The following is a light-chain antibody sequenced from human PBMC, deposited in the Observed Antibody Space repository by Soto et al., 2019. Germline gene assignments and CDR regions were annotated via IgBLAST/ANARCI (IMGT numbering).Light chain of an antibody. V-gene: IGLV2-14*01. CDR3: SSYTSRDTLV. J-gene: IGLJ2*01. Sequence: QSALTQPASVSGSPGQSITISCTGTSSDVGGYNYVCWYQQHPGKVPKLIIYDVSSRPSGISNRFSGSKSGNTASLTISGLQSEDEADYYCSSYTSRDTLVFGGGTKVTVL. CDR2: DVS. CDR1: SSDVGGYNY.